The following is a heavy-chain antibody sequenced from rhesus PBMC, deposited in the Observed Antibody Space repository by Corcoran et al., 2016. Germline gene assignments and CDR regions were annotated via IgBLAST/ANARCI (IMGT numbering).Heavy chain of an antibody. V-gene: IGHV4-173*01. CDR2: ISGSGGCT. CDR3: ARELGGLSNRFDV. J-gene: IGHJ5-1*01. CDR1: GGSISSDY. D-gene: IGHD3-34*01. Sequence: QLQLQESGPGLVKPSETLSLTCALSGGSISSDYWSWIRQPPGRGLAWIGRISGSGGCTDYNPSLKSRVNISTDPSKNQFSLKRMSVTAADTAVYFCARELGGLSNRFDVWGAGVLVTVSS.